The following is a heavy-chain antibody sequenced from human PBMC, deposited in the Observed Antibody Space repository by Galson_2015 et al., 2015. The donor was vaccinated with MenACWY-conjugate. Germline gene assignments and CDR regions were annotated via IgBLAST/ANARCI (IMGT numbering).Heavy chain of an antibody. CDR2: IRHDGSEK. D-gene: IGHD1-1*01. V-gene: IGHV3-7*03. Sequence: SLRLSCAAYGFTFSGFWMGWVRQSPGKGLEWVAYIRHDGSEKYYVDSVKGRFTISRDNAKNSVFLQMSSLRAEDTALYYCARGLPAIHWSPNFCHPNWFDPWGQGTLVTVSS. CDR1: GFTFSGFW. CDR3: ARGLPAIHWSPNFCHPNWFDP. J-gene: IGHJ5*02.